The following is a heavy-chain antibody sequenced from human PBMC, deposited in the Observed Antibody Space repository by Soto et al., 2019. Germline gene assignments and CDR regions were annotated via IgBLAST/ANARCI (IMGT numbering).Heavy chain of an antibody. CDR2: MNPNSGNT. Sequence: QVQLVQSGAEVKKPGASVKVSCKASGYTFTSYDINWVRQATGQGLEWMGWMNPNSGNTGSAQKFQGRVTMTRNTSISTAYMELSSLSSADTAVYYCARGLGAVGDWYFDLWGRVTLVTVSA. V-gene: IGHV1-8*01. J-gene: IGHJ2*01. D-gene: IGHD6-19*01. CDR3: ARGLGAVGDWYFDL. CDR1: GYTFTSYD.